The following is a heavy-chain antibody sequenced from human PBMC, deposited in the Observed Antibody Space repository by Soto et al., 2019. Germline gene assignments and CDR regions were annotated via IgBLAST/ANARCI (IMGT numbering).Heavy chain of an antibody. CDR2: ISAGNSNT. CDR3: GRDSRDGYCSGGSCYPIGY. D-gene: IGHD2-15*01. Sequence: ASVKVSCKASGYSFTSYAMHWVRQAPGQRLEWMGWISAGNSNTKYSQKFQGRVTITRDTSASTAYMELSSLTSEDTAVYYCGRDSRDGYCSGGSCYPIGYWGQ. V-gene: IGHV1-3*01. J-gene: IGHJ4*01. CDR1: GYSFTSYA.